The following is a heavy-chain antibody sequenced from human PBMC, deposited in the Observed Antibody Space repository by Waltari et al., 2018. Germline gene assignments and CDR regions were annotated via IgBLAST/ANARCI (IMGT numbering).Heavy chain of an antibody. CDR2: IDHNGNT. Sequence: QVQLQESGPGLVKPSGTLSLTCAVSGGSISSSNWWTWVRHPPGKGLEWIGKIDHNGNTKSNPALKSRVTMSVDKSSNQFSRKLRSVTAADTAIYYCARIILGATDDYSYAMDVWGQGITVTVSS. CDR1: GGSISSSNW. V-gene: IGHV4-4*02. J-gene: IGHJ6*02. D-gene: IGHD1-26*01. CDR3: ARIILGATDDYSYAMDV.